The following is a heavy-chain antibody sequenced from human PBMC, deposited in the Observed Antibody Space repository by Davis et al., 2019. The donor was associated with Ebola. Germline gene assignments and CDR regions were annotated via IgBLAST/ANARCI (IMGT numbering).Heavy chain of an antibody. Sequence: ASVKVSCKASGYTFTSYGISWVRQAPGQGLEWMGWMNPNSGNTGYAQKLQGRVTMTTDTSTSTAYMELRSLRSDDTAVYYCARDLDYYDSSKFDYWGQGTLVTVSS. CDR1: GYTFTSYG. J-gene: IGHJ4*02. V-gene: IGHV1-18*04. D-gene: IGHD3-22*01. CDR3: ARDLDYYDSSKFDY. CDR2: MNPNSGNT.